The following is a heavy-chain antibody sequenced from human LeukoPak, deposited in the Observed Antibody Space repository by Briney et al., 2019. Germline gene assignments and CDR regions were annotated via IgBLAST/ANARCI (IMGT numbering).Heavy chain of an antibody. Sequence: GGSLRLSCAASGFTFSSYGMSWVRQAPGKGLEWVSVISGSGGSTYYAASVKGRFTISRDNSRNTLYLQMNSLRAEDTAVYYCAKDSRGYQDFFDYWGQGTLVTVSS. CDR1: GFTFSSYG. V-gene: IGHV3-23*01. CDR2: ISGSGGST. CDR3: AKDSRGYQDFFDY. D-gene: IGHD3-22*01. J-gene: IGHJ4*02.